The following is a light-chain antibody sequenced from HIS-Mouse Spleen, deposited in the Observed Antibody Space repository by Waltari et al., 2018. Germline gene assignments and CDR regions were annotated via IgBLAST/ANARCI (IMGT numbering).Light chain of an antibody. Sequence: SYVLTQPPSVSVAPGKTARITCGGNNIGSKSVHWYQQKPGQAPVLVVYDDSDRPSWIPERFSGSNSGNTATLTIGRVEAGDEADYYCQVWDSSSDHVVFGGGTKLTVL. J-gene: IGLJ2*01. CDR3: QVWDSSSDHVV. V-gene: IGLV3-21*03. CDR2: DDS. CDR1: NIGSKS.